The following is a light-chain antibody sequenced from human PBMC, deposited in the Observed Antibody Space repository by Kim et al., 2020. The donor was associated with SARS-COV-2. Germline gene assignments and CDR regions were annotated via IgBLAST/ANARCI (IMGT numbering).Light chain of an antibody. CDR2: KNN. V-gene: IGLV1-47*01. Sequence: QSVLTQQPSASGTPGQRVTISCSGSSSNIRSNYVYWYQQLPGTAPKLRIYKNNQRPSGVPDRFSGSKSGTSASLAISGLRSEDEADYYCATWDDSLSGRVFGGGTQLTVL. J-gene: IGLJ3*02. CDR1: SSNIRSNY. CDR3: ATWDDSLSGRV.